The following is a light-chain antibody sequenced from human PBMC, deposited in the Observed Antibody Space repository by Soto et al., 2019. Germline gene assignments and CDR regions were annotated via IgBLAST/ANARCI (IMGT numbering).Light chain of an antibody. V-gene: IGKV1D-8*02. CDR1: QGISSY. J-gene: IGKJ1*01. CDR3: QQSYTNPWT. Sequence: ASTGDRVTISCRMSQGISSYLAWYQHKPGKAPNLLVYVTSTLQSGVPSRFSGSGSGTNFTLSINTLQPEDFATYYCQQSYTNPWTFGQGTKVDIK. CDR2: VTS.